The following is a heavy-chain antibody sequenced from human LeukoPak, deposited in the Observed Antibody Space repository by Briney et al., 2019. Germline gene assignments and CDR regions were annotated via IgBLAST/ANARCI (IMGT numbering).Heavy chain of an antibody. Sequence: QPEGSLRLSCAASGFTFSSYGMHWVRQAPGKGLEWVAVISYDGSNKYYADSVKGRFTISRDNSKNTLYLQMNSLRAEDTAVYYCAKDLLRFQSRGSVFDYWGQGTLVTVSS. CDR2: ISYDGSNK. J-gene: IGHJ4*02. CDR3: AKDLLRFQSRGSVFDY. CDR1: GFTFSSYG. D-gene: IGHD1-26*01. V-gene: IGHV3-30*18.